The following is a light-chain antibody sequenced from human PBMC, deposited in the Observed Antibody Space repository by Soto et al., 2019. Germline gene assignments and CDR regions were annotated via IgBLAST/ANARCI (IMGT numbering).Light chain of an antibody. Sequence: EVVMTQSPTTLSVSPAERVTLSCRASQTISNNLAWYRKKPGQAPSLLIYGISTRATGLPARFSGSGSGTEFTLTISSLQSDDFALYYCQQYNNWPHTFGQGTKLEIK. V-gene: IGKV3-15*01. J-gene: IGKJ2*01. CDR1: QTISNN. CDR2: GIS. CDR3: QQYNNWPHT.